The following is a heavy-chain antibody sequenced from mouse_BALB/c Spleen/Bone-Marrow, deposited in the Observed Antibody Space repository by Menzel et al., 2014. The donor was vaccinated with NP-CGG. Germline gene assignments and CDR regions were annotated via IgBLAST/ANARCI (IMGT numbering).Heavy chain of an antibody. CDR2: IYPGNSDT. J-gene: IGHJ1*01. V-gene: IGHV1-5*01. D-gene: IGHD2-10*01. CDR1: DYTFTSYR. Sequence: VHVKQSGTVLARPGASVKMSCKASDYTFTSYRMHWLKQRPGQGLEWIGAIYPGNSDTSYNQKFKGKAELTAVTSTSTAYMDLSSLTNEDSAVYYCTLAYFGQGDWFFDVWGAGTTVTVSS. CDR3: TLAYFGQGDWFFDV.